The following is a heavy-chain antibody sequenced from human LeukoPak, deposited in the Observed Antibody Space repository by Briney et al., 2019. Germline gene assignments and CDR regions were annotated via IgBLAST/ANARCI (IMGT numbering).Heavy chain of an antibody. D-gene: IGHD3-10*01. V-gene: IGHV1-2*02. CDR3: ARGSAMVRGVQDHDY. CDR1: GYTFTGYY. Sequence: GASVKVSCKASGYTFTGYYMHWVRQAPGQGLEWMGWINPNSGGTNYAQKFQGRVTITADKSTSTAYMELSSLRSEDTAVYYCARGSAMVRGVQDHDYWGQGTLVTVSS. CDR2: INPNSGGT. J-gene: IGHJ4*02.